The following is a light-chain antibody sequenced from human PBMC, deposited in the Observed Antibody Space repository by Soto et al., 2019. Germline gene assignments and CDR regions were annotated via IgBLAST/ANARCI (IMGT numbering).Light chain of an antibody. CDR1: ETVNSAY. V-gene: IGKV3-20*01. Sequence: EIVLTQSPGTLSLSPGERATLSCRASETVNSAYLAWYQHKPGQAPRLLIYGASSRATAVSYRFSGSGSGIDFTLPIRRLEPGYFAVYYCQQYGYSPWTFGQGTRVEVQ. J-gene: IGKJ1*01. CDR3: QQYGYSPWT. CDR2: GAS.